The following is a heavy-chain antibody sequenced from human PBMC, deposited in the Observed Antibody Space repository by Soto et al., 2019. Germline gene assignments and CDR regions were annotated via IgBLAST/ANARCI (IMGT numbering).Heavy chain of an antibody. Sequence: PGGSLRLSCAASGFTFSSYGMHWVRQAPGKGLECVAVIWYDGSNKYYADSVKGRFTISRDNSKNTLYLQMNSLRAEDTAVYYCARGPRFQYPTPPNFDYWGQGTLVTVSS. CDR2: IWYDGSNK. V-gene: IGHV3-33*01. CDR1: GFTFSSYG. CDR3: ARGPRFQYPTPPNFDY. D-gene: IGHD2-2*01. J-gene: IGHJ4*02.